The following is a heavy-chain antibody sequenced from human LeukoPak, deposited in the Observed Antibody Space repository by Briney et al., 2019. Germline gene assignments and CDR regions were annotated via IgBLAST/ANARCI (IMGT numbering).Heavy chain of an antibody. CDR2: INPNSGGA. D-gene: IGHD3/OR15-3a*01. J-gene: IGHJ4*02. CDR1: GYSFTVYH. CDR3: AVGGTGYNTFDY. Sequence: ASVTVSYTASGYSFTVYHMHWVRQAPGQGLEWMGWINPNSGGANYAQKFQGRVTMTRYTSISTAYMELSRLRSDDTAVYYCAVGGTGYNTFDYWSQGTLVTVSS. V-gene: IGHV1-2*02.